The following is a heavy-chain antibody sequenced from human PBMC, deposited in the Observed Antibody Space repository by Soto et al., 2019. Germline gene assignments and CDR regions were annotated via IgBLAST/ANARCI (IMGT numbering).Heavy chain of an antibody. J-gene: IGHJ4*02. CDR1: GFTFSSYA. CDR3: AKDYYFDH. V-gene: IGHV3-23*01. Sequence: GGSLRLSCAASGFTFSSYAMSWVRQAPGKGLEWVSSISVSGGSTYYADSVKARFTISXXXSXXTXXLXKNXXRAXDTAVYYCAKDYYFDHWGQGTLVTVSS. CDR2: ISVSGGST.